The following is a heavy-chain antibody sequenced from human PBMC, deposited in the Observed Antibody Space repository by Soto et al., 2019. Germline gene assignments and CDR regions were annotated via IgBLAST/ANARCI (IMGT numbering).Heavy chain of an antibody. J-gene: IGHJ4*02. D-gene: IGHD3-10*01. CDR1: GFTFSSYW. V-gene: IGHV3-7*01. CDR3: ARDRREILWFGELSYFDY. Sequence: EVQLVESGGGLVQPGGSLRLSCAASGFTFSSYWMSWVRQAPGKGLEWVANIKQDGSEKYYVDSVKGRFTISRDNAKNSLYLQMNSLRAEDTAVYYCARDRREILWFGELSYFDYWGQGTLVTVSS. CDR2: IKQDGSEK.